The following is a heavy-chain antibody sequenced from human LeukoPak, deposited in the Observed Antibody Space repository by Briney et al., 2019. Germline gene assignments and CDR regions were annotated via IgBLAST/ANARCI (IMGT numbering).Heavy chain of an antibody. CDR1: GFTFSNYE. D-gene: IGHD3-22*01. CDR3: AKDTGDYYDSSGYYYAGWFDP. CDR2: ISSSGSTI. J-gene: IGHJ5*02. Sequence: GGSLRLSCAASGFTFSNYEMNWVRQAPGKGLEWVSYISSSGSTIYYADSVKGRFTISRDNSKNTLYLQMNSLRAEDTAVYYCAKDTGDYYDSSGYYYAGWFDPWGQGTLVTVSS. V-gene: IGHV3-48*03.